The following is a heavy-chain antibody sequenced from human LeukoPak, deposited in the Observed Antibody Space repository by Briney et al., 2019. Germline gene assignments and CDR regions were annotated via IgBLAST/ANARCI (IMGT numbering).Heavy chain of an antibody. CDR3: ARQGLQQLLPGSNF. CDR2: IYYSGAT. CDR1: GGSISSTSYY. J-gene: IGHJ4*02. D-gene: IGHD6-13*01. V-gene: IGHV4-39*01. Sequence: PSETLSLTCTVSGGSISSTSYYWGWIRQAPGKGLEWLASIYYSGATYYNPSLKSRLTVSGDMSNNRFSLELTSVTAADTAVYYCARQGLQQLLPGSNFWGQGTLVTVYS.